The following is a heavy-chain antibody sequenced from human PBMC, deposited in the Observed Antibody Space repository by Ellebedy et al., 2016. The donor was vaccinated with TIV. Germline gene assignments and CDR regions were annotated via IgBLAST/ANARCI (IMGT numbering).Heavy chain of an antibody. D-gene: IGHD4-17*01. CDR1: GYTFNSYD. V-gene: IGHV1-8*01. J-gene: IGHJ4*02. Sequence: ASVKVSCXASGYTFNSYDINWVRQASGQGLEWMGWMNPNSGNTGYAQKFQGRVTMTRNTSISTAYMELSRLRSEDTAVYYCSRGRGPTAGGFGYWGQGTLVTVSS. CDR2: MNPNSGNT. CDR3: SRGRGPTAGGFGY.